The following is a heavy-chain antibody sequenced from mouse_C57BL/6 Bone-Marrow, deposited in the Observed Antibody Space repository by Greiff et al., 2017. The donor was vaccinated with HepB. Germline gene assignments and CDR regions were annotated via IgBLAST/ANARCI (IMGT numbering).Heavy chain of an antibody. V-gene: IGHV5-2*01. CDR2: INSDGGSS. CDR3: ARQCSWFAY. J-gene: IGHJ3*01. Sequence: EVKLVESGGGLVQPGESLKLSCESYEYAFPSHDMSWVRKTPEKRLELVATINSDGGSSYYPDTMERRFIISRDNTKKTLYLQMGSLRSEDSALYYCARQCSWFAYWGQGTLVTVSA. CDR1: EYAFPSHD.